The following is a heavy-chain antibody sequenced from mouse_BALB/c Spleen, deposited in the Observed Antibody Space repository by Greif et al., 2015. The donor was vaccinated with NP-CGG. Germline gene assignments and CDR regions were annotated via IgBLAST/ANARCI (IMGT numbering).Heavy chain of an antibody. Sequence: QVQLQQPGAELVRPGVSVKISCKGSGYTFTDYAMHWVKQSHAKSLEWIGVISTYYGDASYNQKFKGKATMTVDKSSSTAYMELARLTSEDSAIYYCARWVRRDAMDYWGQGTSVTVSS. CDR1: GYTFTDYA. V-gene: IGHV1S137*01. D-gene: IGHD2-14*01. CDR2: ISTYYGDA. CDR3: ARWVRRDAMDY. J-gene: IGHJ4*01.